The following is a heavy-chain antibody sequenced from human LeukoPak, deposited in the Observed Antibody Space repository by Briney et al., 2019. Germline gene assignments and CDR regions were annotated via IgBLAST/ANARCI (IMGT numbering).Heavy chain of an antibody. D-gene: IGHD1-26*01. CDR2: IRYDGSNK. CDR3: AKDQWPYSGSHIDY. J-gene: IGHJ4*02. V-gene: IGHV3-30*02. Sequence: PGGSLRLSCAASGFTFSSYGMHWVRQAPGKGLEWVAFIRYDGSNKYYADSVKGRFTISRDNSKNTLYLQMNSLRAEDTAVYYCAKDQWPYSGSHIDYWGQGTLVTVSS. CDR1: GFTFSSYG.